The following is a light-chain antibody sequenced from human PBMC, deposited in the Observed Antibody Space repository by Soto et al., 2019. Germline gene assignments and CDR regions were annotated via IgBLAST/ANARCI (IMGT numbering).Light chain of an antibody. CDR3: QQYDFWPRT. J-gene: IGKJ1*01. CDR1: QSLSTN. Sequence: EIVMTQSPATLSVSPVERAALXCMAIQSLSTNLAWYQQKPGQAPRLLIYGASTRATAIPARFSGSGSGTEFTLTISSLQSEDFAVYYCQQYDFWPRTFGQGTKVDIK. V-gene: IGKV3-15*01. CDR2: GAS.